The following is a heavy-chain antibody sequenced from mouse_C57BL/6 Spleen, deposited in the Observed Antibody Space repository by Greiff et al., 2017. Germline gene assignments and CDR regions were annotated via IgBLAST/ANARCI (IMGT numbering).Heavy chain of an antibody. CDR1: GFNIKGDS. J-gene: IGHJ2*01. V-gene: IGHV14-4*01. D-gene: IGHD2-2*01. Sequence: VQLKQSGAELVRPGASVKLSCKASGFNIKGDSLHWVKQRPEQGLEWIGWIDPENGDTEYASKFQGKATIPADTSSKTADLQLSSLTSMDSAVYYGTWGYDWGFDYWGQGTTVTVSS. CDR3: TWGYDWGFDY. CDR2: IDPENGDT.